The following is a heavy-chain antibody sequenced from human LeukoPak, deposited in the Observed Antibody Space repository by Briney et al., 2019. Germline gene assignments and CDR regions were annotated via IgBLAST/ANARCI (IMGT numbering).Heavy chain of an antibody. J-gene: IGHJ3*02. D-gene: IGHD5-24*01. CDR3: ARHWRRDGKDAFDI. V-gene: IGHV4-59*08. Sequence: SETLSLTCTVSGGSISSYYWSWIRQPPGKGLEWIGYIYYSGSTNYNPSLKSRVTISVDTSKNQFSLKLSSVTAADTAVYYCARHWRRDGKDAFDIWGQGTMVTVSS. CDR1: GGSISSYY. CDR2: IYYSGST.